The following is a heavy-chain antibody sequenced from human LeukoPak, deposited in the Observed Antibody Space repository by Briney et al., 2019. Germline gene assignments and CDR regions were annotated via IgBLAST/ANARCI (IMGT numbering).Heavy chain of an antibody. CDR3: ARDQRYSSSSPHGY. V-gene: IGHV3-11*01. CDR2: MSSSGNTI. Sequence: PGGSLRLSCAASGFIFSDYYMSWIRQAPGKGLEWASSMSSSGNTIYYADSVKGRFTISRDNAKDSLYLQMNSLRAEDTAVYYCARDQRYSSSSPHGYWGQGTLVTV. J-gene: IGHJ4*02. D-gene: IGHD6-13*01. CDR1: GFIFSDYY.